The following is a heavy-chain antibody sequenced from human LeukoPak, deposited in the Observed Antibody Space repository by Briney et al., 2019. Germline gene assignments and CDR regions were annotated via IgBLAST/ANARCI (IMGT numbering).Heavy chain of an antibody. CDR1: GYTFTSYG. V-gene: IGHV1-18*01. D-gene: IGHD5-24*01. Sequence: ASVKVSCKASGYTFTSYGISWVRQAPGQGLEWMGWISAYNGNTNYAQKFQGRVTITADESTSTAYMELSSLRSEDTAVYYCAQVEMATNDAFDIWGQGTMVTVSS. CDR2: ISAYNGNT. CDR3: AQVEMATNDAFDI. J-gene: IGHJ3*02.